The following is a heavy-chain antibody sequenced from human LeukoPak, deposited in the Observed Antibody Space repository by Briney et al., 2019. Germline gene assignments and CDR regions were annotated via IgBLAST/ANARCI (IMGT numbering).Heavy chain of an antibody. Sequence: ASVKVSCKASGYTFTSYAMNWVRQAPGQGLEWMGWINTNTGNPTYAQGFTGRFVFSLDTSVSTAYLQISSLKAEDTAVYYCARDQTYDFWSGYYLPRGTYYYYMDVWGKGTTVTVSS. V-gene: IGHV7-4-1*02. J-gene: IGHJ6*03. CDR3: ARDQTYDFWSGYYLPRGTYYYYMDV. CDR2: INTNTGNP. CDR1: GYTFTSYA. D-gene: IGHD3-3*01.